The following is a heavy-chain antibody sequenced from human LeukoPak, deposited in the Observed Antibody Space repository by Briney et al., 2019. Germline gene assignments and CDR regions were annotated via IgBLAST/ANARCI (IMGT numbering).Heavy chain of an antibody. D-gene: IGHD3-10*02. CDR2: IYSGGST. Sequence: GGSLRLSCAASGFTVSSNYMSWVRQAPGKGLEWVAVIYSGGSTYYADSVKGRFTISRDNSKNTVYVQMNRLSHEDTAVYYCAKDLEEEQVLGEAVFDVWGRGTLVTVSS. CDR3: AKDLEEEQVLGEAVFDV. J-gene: IGHJ2*01. CDR1: GFTVSSNY. V-gene: IGHV3-53*05.